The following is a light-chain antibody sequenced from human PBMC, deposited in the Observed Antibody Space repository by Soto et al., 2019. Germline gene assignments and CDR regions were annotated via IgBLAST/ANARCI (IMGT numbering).Light chain of an antibody. CDR3: QTWGTGTHVV. J-gene: IGLJ2*01. CDR2: LNSDGSH. V-gene: IGLV4-69*01. CDR1: SGHSSYA. Sequence: QPVLTQSPSASASLGASVKLTCTLRSGHSSYAIAWHQQQPEKGPRYLMKLNSDGSHSKGDGIPDRFSGSSSGAERYLTISSRQSEDEADYYCQTWGTGTHVVFGGGTKLTVL.